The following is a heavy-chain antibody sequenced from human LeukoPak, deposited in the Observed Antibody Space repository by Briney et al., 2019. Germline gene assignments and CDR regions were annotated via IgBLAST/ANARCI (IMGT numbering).Heavy chain of an antibody. CDR3: AREDGYSSSWYSDY. J-gene: IGHJ4*02. CDR1: GFTFSDYY. V-gene: IGHV3-11*05. D-gene: IGHD6-13*01. CDR2: ISSTSIYT. Sequence: GGSLRLSCAASGFTFSDYYMSWIRQAPAKGLEWVSDISSTSIYTNYADSVKGRFTISRDNAKNSLYLQMNSLRAEDTAVYYCAREDGYSSSWYSDYWGQGTLVSVSS.